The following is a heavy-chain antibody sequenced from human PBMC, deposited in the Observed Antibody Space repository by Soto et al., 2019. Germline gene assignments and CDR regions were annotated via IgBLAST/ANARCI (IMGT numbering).Heavy chain of an antibody. D-gene: IGHD6-6*01. CDR1: GYTFTSYG. J-gene: IGHJ6*02. Sequence: ASVKVSCKASGYTFTSYGISWVRQAPGQGLEWMGWISAYNGNTNYAQKLQGRVTMTTDTSTSTAYMELRSLRSDDTAAYYCARDSSSSNYYYYYGMDVWGQGTTVTVSS. CDR2: ISAYNGNT. CDR3: ARDSSSSNYYYYYGMDV. V-gene: IGHV1-18*01.